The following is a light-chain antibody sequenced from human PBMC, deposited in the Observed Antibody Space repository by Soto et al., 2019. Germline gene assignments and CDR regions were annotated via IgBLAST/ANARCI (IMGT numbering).Light chain of an antibody. J-gene: IGLJ1*01. CDR1: SSDVGGYNY. CDR2: EVT. CDR3: SSYAGSDNYV. V-gene: IGLV2-8*01. Sequence: QSALTQPPSASGSPGQSVTISCTGTSSDVGGYNYVSWYQQRPGKAPKLMIYEVTKRPSGVPDRFSGSRSGNTASLTVSGLQAEDEAAYYCSSYAGSDNYVLGNGTKVT.